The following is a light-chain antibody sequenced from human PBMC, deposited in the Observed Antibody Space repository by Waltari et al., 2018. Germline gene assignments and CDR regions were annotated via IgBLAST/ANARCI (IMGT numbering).Light chain of an antibody. CDR2: DAS. J-gene: IGKJ5*01. V-gene: IGKV3-11*01. CDR1: QRVSNS. Sequence: EVVLTQSPATLSLSPGERATLSCRASQRVSNSLAWYRQKPGQAPSLLIYDASTRAAGIPGRFSGSGSGTDFTLTISSLEPEDFAVYYCLLRTGWPMTFGQGTRLEIK. CDR3: LLRTGWPMT.